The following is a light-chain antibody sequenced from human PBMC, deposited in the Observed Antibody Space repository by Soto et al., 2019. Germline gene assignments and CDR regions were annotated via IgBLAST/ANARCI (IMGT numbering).Light chain of an antibody. CDR3: QQYGSSPLT. Sequence: DIVLTQSPGTLSLSPGERATLSGRASQSVSSSYLAWYQQNPGQAPRLLIYGASSRATGIPDRFSGSGSGTDFHLTLSRLEPEDFAVYYCQQYGSSPLTFGGGTKVEIK. CDR2: GAS. V-gene: IGKV3-20*01. J-gene: IGKJ4*01. CDR1: QSVSSSY.